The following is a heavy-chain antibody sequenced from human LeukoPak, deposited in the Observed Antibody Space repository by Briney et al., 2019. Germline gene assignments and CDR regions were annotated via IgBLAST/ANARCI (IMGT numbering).Heavy chain of an antibody. CDR2: ISGSGGST. CDR3: AKFLPTHIVVSNYYFDY. J-gene: IGHJ4*02. D-gene: IGHD2-21*01. CDR1: GFTFSSYA. Sequence: GGSLRLSCAASGFTFSSYAMSWVRQAPGKGLEWVSAISGSGGSTYYADSVKGRFTIPRDNSKNTPYLQMNSLRAEDTAGYYCAKFLPTHIVVSNYYFDYWGQGTLVTVSS. V-gene: IGHV3-23*01.